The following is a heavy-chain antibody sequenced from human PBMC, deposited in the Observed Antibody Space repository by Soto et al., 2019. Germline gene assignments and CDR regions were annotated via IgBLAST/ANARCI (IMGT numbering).Heavy chain of an antibody. V-gene: IGHV4-30-4*01. CDR2: VYYSGST. CDR1: GGSISSGDYY. CDR3: ARASTVGGELDYFDY. J-gene: IGHJ4*02. Sequence: PSETLSLTCTVSGGSISSGDYYWSWIRQPPGKGLEWIGYVYYSGSTYYNPSLKSRVTISVDTSKNQFSLKLSSVTAADTAVYYCARASTVGGELDYFDYWGQGTLVTVSS. D-gene: IGHD4-17*01.